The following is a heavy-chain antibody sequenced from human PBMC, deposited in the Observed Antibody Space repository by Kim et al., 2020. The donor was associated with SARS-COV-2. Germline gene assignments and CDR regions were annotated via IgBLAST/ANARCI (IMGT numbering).Heavy chain of an antibody. V-gene: IGHV3-30*04. Sequence: GGSLRLSCAASGFTFSSYAMHWVRQAPGKGLEWVAFISYDGNNNYYTDSVKGRFTISRDNSKNTLYLQMNSLRAEDTAVYFCAKDPTAGIASRPDVAGFDYWGQGTLVSVSS. CDR2: ISYDGNNN. J-gene: IGHJ4*02. CDR3: AKDPTAGIASRPDVAGFDY. CDR1: GFTFSSYA. D-gene: IGHD6-6*01.